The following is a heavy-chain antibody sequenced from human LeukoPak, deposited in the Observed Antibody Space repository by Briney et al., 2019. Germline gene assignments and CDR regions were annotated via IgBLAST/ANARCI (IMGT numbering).Heavy chain of an antibody. CDR2: IYYSGGT. Sequence: SETLSLTCTVSGGSISSYHWSWIRQPPGKGLGWIGYIYYSGGTNYNPSLKSRVSISVDTPKNQFCLKLNSVTAADTAAYYCARGVSGSYVFDSWGQGTLVTVSS. D-gene: IGHD3-16*01. V-gene: IGHV4-59*13. CDR3: ARGVSGSYVFDS. J-gene: IGHJ4*02. CDR1: GGSISSYH.